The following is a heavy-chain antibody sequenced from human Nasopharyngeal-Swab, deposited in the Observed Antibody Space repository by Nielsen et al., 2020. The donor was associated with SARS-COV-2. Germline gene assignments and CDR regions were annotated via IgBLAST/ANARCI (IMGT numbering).Heavy chain of an antibody. D-gene: IGHD3-22*01. J-gene: IGHJ3*02. CDR3: AKLYYDSSGPGDI. V-gene: IGHV4-4*02. CDR1: GGSISRSQW. Sequence: GSLRLSCAVSGGSISRSQWWTWVRQPPGKVLEWIGEIFPSGSTKYSPSLKSRVTLSIDEPKNTFSLILTSVTAADAAVYYCAKLYYDSSGPGDIWGRGTMVTVSS. CDR2: IFPSGST.